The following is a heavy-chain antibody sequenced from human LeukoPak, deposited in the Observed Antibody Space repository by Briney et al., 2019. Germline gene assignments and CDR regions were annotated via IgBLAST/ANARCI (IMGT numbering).Heavy chain of an antibody. CDR1: GGSISSSSYY. Sequence: SETLSLTCTVSGGSISSSSYYWGWIRQPPGKGLEWIGSIYYSGSTYYNPSLKSRVTISVDTSKNQSSLKLSSVTAADTAVYYCASSRVPYYYYGMDVWGQGTTVTVSS. CDR3: ASSRVPYYYYGMDV. CDR2: IYYSGST. V-gene: IGHV4-39*01. J-gene: IGHJ6*02. D-gene: IGHD3-10*01.